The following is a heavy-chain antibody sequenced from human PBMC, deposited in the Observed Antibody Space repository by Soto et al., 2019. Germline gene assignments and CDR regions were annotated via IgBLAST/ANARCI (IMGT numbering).Heavy chain of an antibody. J-gene: IGHJ6*02. CDR1: GGSISSGDYH. D-gene: IGHD3-22*01. Sequence: PSETLSLTCTVSGGSISSGDYHWSWIRQPPGKGLEWIGYIHNSGRTYYNPSLRSGLSISVDTSKTQFSLKLTSVTAADTAVYYCARERLGADSSGDYWNYMDVWGQGTTVTASS. CDR3: ARERLGADSSGDYWNYMDV. V-gene: IGHV4-30-4*01. CDR2: IHNSGRT.